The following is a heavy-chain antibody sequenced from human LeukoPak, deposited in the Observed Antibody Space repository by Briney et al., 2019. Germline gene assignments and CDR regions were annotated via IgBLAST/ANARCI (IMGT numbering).Heavy chain of an antibody. CDR2: ISSSGSTI. Sequence: GGSLRLSCAASGFTFSDYYMSWIRQAPGKGLEWVSYISSSGSTIYYADSVKGRFAISRDNAKNSLYLQMNSLRAEDTAVYYCARDPSYSGYDFGYFDYWGQGTLVTASS. V-gene: IGHV3-11*01. J-gene: IGHJ4*02. CDR3: ARDPSYSGYDFGYFDY. D-gene: IGHD5-12*01. CDR1: GFTFSDYY.